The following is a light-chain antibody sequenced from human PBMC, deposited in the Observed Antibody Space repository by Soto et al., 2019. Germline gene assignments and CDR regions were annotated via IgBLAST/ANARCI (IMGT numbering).Light chain of an antibody. J-gene: IGKJ4*01. CDR3: QQLDSYPLT. Sequence: DIQLTQSPSFLSASVGDRVTISCRASQGISSYLAWYQQNPGKAPKLLIYVASTLQSGVPSRFSGSGSGTEFTLTISSLQPEDFATYYCQQLDSYPLTFGGGTKVEIK. CDR1: QGISSY. V-gene: IGKV1-9*01. CDR2: VAS.